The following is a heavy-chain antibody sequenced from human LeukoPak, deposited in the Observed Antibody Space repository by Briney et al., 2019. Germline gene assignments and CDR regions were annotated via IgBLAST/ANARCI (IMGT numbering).Heavy chain of an antibody. J-gene: IGHJ4*02. V-gene: IGHV3-11*04. CDR3: AKHRGTLENYFDY. D-gene: IGHD1-1*01. CDR2: ISSSGSTI. CDR1: GFTFSDYY. Sequence: PGGSLRLSCAASGFTFSDYYMSWIRQAPGKGLEWVSYISSSGSTIYYADSMKGRFTISRGNSKNTLYLQMNSLRAEDTAVYYCAKHRGTLENYFDYWGQGTLVTVSS.